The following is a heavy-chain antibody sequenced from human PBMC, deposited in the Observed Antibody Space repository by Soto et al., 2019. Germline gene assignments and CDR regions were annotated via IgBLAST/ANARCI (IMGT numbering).Heavy chain of an antibody. CDR1: GASVTSPEHY. CDR2: IYYSGST. Sequence: PSETLSLTCSVSGASVTSPEHYWSWIRQPPGKGLEWIGYIYYSGSTFYNPSLKNRVTISLDTSKNQFSLKLSSVTAADTAVYYCARGRKRRFLEWLLPPLDYWGQGTLVTVSS. J-gene: IGHJ4*02. CDR3: ARGRKRRFLEWLLPPLDY. D-gene: IGHD3-3*01. V-gene: IGHV4-30-4*01.